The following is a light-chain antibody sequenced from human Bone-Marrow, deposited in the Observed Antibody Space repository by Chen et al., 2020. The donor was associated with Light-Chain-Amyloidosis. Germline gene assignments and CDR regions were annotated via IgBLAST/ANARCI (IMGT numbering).Light chain of an antibody. V-gene: IGLV3-21*03. CDR3: QVWDRSSDRPV. CDR2: DDS. CDR1: NIGSTS. J-gene: IGLJ3*02. Sequence: SYVLTPPSSVSVAPGKTATIACGGNNIGSTSVHWYQQTPGQAPLLVVYDDSDRPSGIPERLSGSNAGNTATLTISRVEAGDEADDYCQVWDRSSDRPVFGGGTKLTVL.